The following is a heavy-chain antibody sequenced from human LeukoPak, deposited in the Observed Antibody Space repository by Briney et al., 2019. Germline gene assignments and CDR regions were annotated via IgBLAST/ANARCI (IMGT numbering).Heavy chain of an antibody. CDR2: ISYDGSNK. J-gene: IGHJ4*02. D-gene: IGHD3-22*01. CDR3: ARTSGYYFNYFDY. CDR1: GFTFSSYA. V-gene: IGHV3-30-3*01. Sequence: PGGSLRLSCAASGFTFSSYAMHWVRQAPGEGLEWVAVISYDGSNKYYADSVKGRFTISRDNSKNTLHLQMNSLRAEDTAVYYCARTSGYYFNYFDYWGQGTLVTASS.